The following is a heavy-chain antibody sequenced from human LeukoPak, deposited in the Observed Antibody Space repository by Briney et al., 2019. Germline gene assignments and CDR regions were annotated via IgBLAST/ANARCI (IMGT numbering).Heavy chain of an antibody. Sequence: PSETLSLTCAVYGGSFSGYYWSWIRQPPGKGLEWIGETNHSGSTNYNPSLKSRVTISVDTSKNQFSLKLSSVTAADTAVYYCARGSRTGDVEFDYWGQGTLVTVSS. CDR1: GGSFSGYY. D-gene: IGHD7-27*01. J-gene: IGHJ4*02. V-gene: IGHV4-34*01. CDR3: ARGSRTGDVEFDY. CDR2: TNHSGST.